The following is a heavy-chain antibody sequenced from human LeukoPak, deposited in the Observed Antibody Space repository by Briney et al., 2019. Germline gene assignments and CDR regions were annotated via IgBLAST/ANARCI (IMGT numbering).Heavy chain of an antibody. CDR3: ARRNEYCYRPNSSDDSFDV. Sequence: SETLSLTCTVSGVSISSSGYYWGWIRPSPGKEREWIGCIYYTGSTYYNPSLNSRLTMSVDTSKNQFSLKLSSVTAADTADYCARRNEYCYRPNSSDDSFDVWGQGTMVTVSS. D-gene: IGHD2/OR15-2a*01. V-gene: IGHV4-39*01. CDR1: GVSISSSGYY. CDR2: IYYTGST. J-gene: IGHJ3*01.